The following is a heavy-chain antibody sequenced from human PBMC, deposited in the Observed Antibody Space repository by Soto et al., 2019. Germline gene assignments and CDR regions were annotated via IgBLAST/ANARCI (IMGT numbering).Heavy chain of an antibody. CDR1: GYTFASYA. Sequence: QVQLVQSGAEVKKPGASVKVSCKASGYTFASYAISWMRQAHGQGLEWMGWISAYNGKTNYAQKLQCRVTMTTDASTSTADMELTSLRSDDTAVYYCARDPPPPDYWGQGTLVNVSS. V-gene: IGHV1-18*01. CDR3: ARDPPPPDY. J-gene: IGHJ4*02. CDR2: ISAYNGKT.